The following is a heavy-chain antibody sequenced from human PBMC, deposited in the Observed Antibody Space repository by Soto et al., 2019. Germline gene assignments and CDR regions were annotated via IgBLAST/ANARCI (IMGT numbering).Heavy chain of an antibody. CDR2: IWYDGSNK. CDR3: ARGAGDYDAFDI. J-gene: IGHJ3*02. Sequence: GGSLRLSCAASGFTFSSYGMHWVRQAPGKGLEWVAVIWYDGSNKYYADSVKGRFTISRDNSKNTLYLQMNSLRAEDTAVYYCARGAGDYDAFDIWGQGTMVTV. D-gene: IGHD4-17*01. CDR1: GFTFSSYG. V-gene: IGHV3-33*01.